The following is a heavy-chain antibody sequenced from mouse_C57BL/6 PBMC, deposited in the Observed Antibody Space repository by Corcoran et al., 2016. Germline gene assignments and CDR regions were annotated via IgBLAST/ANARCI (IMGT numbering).Heavy chain of an antibody. J-gene: IGHJ1*03. CDR2: INPYNGGT. V-gene: IGHV1-19*01. Sequence: EVQLQQSGPVLVKPGASVKMSCKASGYTFTDYYMNWVKQSHGKSLEWIGVINPYNGGTSYNQKFKGKATLTVDKSSSTAYMELNSLTSEDSAVYYCARGGTTVGGYFDVLGTGSTVTVSS. CDR1: GYTFTDYY. D-gene: IGHD1-1*01. CDR3: ARGGTTVGGYFDV.